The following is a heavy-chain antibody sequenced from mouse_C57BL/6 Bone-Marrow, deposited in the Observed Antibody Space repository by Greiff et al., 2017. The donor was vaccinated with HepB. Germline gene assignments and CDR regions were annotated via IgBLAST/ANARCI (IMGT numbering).Heavy chain of an antibody. J-gene: IGHJ3*01. CDR1: GYSITSGYY. D-gene: IGHD4-1*01. CDR3: AREGVGRGFAY. Sequence: EVQRVESGPGLVKPSQSLSLTCSVTGYSITSGYYWNWIRQFPGNKLEWMGYISYDGSNNYNPSLKNRISITRDTSKNQFFLKLNSVTTEDTATYYCAREGVGRGFAYWGQGTLVTVSA. CDR2: ISYDGSN. V-gene: IGHV3-6*01.